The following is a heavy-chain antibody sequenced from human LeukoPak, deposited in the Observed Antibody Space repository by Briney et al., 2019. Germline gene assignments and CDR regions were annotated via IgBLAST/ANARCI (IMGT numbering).Heavy chain of an antibody. CDR3: ARDDTLAGMDV. V-gene: IGHV4-31*03. D-gene: IGHD3-16*01. Sequence: SETLSLTCTVSGGSISSGGYYWRWLRQHPGTGLEWIGYIYYSGSTYYNPSLKSRVTISVDTSKNQFSLKLSSVTAADTAVYYCARDDTLAGMDVWGQGTTVTVSS. CDR1: GGSISSGGYY. J-gene: IGHJ6*02. CDR2: IYYSGST.